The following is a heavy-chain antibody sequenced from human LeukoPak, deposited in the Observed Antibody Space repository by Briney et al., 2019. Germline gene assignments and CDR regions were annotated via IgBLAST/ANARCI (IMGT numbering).Heavy chain of an antibody. CDR2: IIPIFGTA. V-gene: IGHV1-69*13. D-gene: IGHD2-15*01. J-gene: IGHJ4*02. CDR1: GYTFTSYG. CDR3: ARDTHCSGGSCYFGY. Sequence: SVKVSCKASGYTFTSYGISWVRQAPGQGLEWMGGIIPIFGTANYAQKFQGRVTITADESTSTAYMELSSLRSEDTAVYYCARDTHCSGGSCYFGYWGQGTLVTVSS.